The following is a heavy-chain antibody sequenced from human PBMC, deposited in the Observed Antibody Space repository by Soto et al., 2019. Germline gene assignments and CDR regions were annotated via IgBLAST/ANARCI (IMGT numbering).Heavy chain of an antibody. Sequence: GSLRLSCAASGFTFSSYGMHWVRQAPGKGLEWVAVISYDGSNKYYADSVKGRFTISRDNSKNTLYLQMNSLRAEDTAVYYCANSRIAARRDFDYWGQGTLVTVSS. CDR2: ISYDGSNK. CDR1: GFTFSSYG. D-gene: IGHD6-6*01. CDR3: ANSRIAARRDFDY. V-gene: IGHV3-30*18. J-gene: IGHJ4*02.